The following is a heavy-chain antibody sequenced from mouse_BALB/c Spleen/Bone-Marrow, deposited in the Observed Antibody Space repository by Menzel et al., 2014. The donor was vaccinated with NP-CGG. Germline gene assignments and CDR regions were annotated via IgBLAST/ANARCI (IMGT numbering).Heavy chain of an antibody. J-gene: IGHJ2*01. CDR3: ARSRGYYVDY. Sequence: QVQLKQSGAELVRPGSSVKISCKASGYAFSSYWMNWVKQRPGQGLEWIGQIYPGDGDTNHNGKFKGKATLTADKSSSTAYMQLSSLTSEDAAVYFCARSRGYYVDYWGQGTTLTVAS. V-gene: IGHV1-80*01. CDR2: IYPGDGDT. CDR1: GYAFSSYW.